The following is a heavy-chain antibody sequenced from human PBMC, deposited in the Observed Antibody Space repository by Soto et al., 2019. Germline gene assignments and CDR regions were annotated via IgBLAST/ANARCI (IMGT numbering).Heavy chain of an antibody. Sequence: GGSLRLSCAASGFTFSSYGMTWVRQAPEKGLEWVSFSSATGAGTYYADSVKDRFTISRDNSKNTLYLQMTSLRADDTAVYYCAKDRRAGGNYGFYSDFWGQGALVTVSS. CDR3: AKDRRAGGNYGFYSDF. CDR1: GFTFSSYG. V-gene: IGHV3-23*01. D-gene: IGHD1-7*01. J-gene: IGHJ4*02. CDR2: SSATGAGT.